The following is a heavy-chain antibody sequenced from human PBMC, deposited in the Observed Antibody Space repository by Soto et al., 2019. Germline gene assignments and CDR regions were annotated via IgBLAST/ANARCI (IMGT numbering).Heavy chain of an antibody. V-gene: IGHV4-31*01. CDR1: GGSINSGGYY. CDR3: ARVYRQSGYSSSWVIDY. J-gene: IGHJ4*02. D-gene: IGHD6-13*01. Sequence: QVQLRDSGPGLVKPSQTLSLTCTVSGGSINSGGYYWNWIRQHPGKGLEWIGYMYYSGSTYYNPSLRSEVIISADTSENHSPLTLSSVISSDTAVYLCARVYRQSGYSSSWVIDYWGQGTLVNVSS. CDR2: MYYSGST.